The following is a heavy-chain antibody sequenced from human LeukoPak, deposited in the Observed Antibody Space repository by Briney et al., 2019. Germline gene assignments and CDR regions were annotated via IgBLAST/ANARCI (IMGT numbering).Heavy chain of an antibody. CDR1: GFTFSSYA. CDR2: ISGSGGST. D-gene: IGHD2-2*01. V-gene: IGHV3-23*01. Sequence: GGSLRLSCAASGFTFSSYAMSWVRQAPGKGLEWVSAISGSGGSTYYADSVKGRFTISRDNSKNTLYLQMNSPRAEDTAVYYCAKDALGYCSSTSCYLYWGQGTLVTVSS. J-gene: IGHJ1*01. CDR3: AKDALGYCSSTSCYLY.